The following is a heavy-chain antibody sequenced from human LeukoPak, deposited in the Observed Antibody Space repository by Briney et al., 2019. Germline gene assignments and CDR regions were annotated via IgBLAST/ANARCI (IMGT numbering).Heavy chain of an antibody. V-gene: IGHV4-31*03. J-gene: IGHJ5*02. CDR1: GGSISSGVYY. Sequence: PSETLSLTCTVSGGSISSGVYYWSWIRQHPGKGLEWIGYIYYSGSTYYNPSLKSRVTISVDTSKNQFSLKLSSVTAADTAVYYCARGSIVVVPAAMAWFDPWGQGTLVTVSS. CDR2: IYYSGST. CDR3: ARGSIVVVPAAMAWFDP. D-gene: IGHD2-2*01.